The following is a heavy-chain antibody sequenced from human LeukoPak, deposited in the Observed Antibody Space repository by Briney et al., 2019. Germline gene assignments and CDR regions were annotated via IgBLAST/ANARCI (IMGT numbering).Heavy chain of an antibody. V-gene: IGHV3-64D*06. J-gene: IGHJ6*04. CDR3: VKGPKGYYGMDV. CDR1: GFTFSNYA. Sequence: PGGSLRLSCSASGFTFSNYAMHWVRQAPGKGLEYVSAISSNAGSTYFADSVKGRFTISRDNSKNTLYLQMSSLRAEDTAVYYCVKGPKGYYGMDVWGKGTTVTVSS. CDR2: ISSNAGST.